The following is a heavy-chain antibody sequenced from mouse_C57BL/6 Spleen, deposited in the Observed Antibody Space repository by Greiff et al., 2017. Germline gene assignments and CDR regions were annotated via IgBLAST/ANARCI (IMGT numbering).Heavy chain of an antibody. J-gene: IGHJ2*01. CDR2: IYPGSGST. Sequence: QVQLQQPGAELVKPGASVKMSCKASGYTFTGYWITWVKQRPGQGLEWIGDIYPGSGSTNYNEKFKSKATLTVDTSSSTAYMQLSSLTSEDSAVYYCARGYSNYRSLFDYWGQGTTLTVSS. CDR1: GYTFTGYW. CDR3: ARGYSNYRSLFDY. D-gene: IGHD2-5*01. V-gene: IGHV1-55*01.